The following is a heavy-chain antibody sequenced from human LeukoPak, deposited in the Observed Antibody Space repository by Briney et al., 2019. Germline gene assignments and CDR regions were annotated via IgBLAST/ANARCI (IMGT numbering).Heavy chain of an antibody. D-gene: IGHD3-22*01. V-gene: IGHV3-30*18. CDR3: AKVSGDSSGYYYFDY. CDR1: GFTFSSYG. CDR2: ISYDGSNK. Sequence: GRSLRLSCAASGFTFSSYGMHWVRQAPGKGLEWVAVISYDGSNKYYADSVKGRFTISRDNSKNTLYLQMNSLRAEGTAVYYCAKVSGDSSGYYYFDYWGQGTLVTVSS. J-gene: IGHJ4*02.